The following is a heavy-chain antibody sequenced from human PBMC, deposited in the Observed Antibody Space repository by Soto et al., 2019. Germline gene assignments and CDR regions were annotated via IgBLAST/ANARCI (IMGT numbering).Heavy chain of an antibody. V-gene: IGHV2-5*02. D-gene: IGHD1-26*01. CDR3: AHRHSGSYQAVDY. Sequence: QITLKESGPTLVTPTQTLTLMCTFSGFSLSTSGVGVGWIRQPPGQALEWLALIYWDNDTFYNPSLKSRLTITKDTAKNLVVLIMTNRDPVDTATYYCAHRHSGSYQAVDYWGQGTLVTVSS. CDR2: IYWDNDT. CDR1: GFSLSTSGVG. J-gene: IGHJ4*02.